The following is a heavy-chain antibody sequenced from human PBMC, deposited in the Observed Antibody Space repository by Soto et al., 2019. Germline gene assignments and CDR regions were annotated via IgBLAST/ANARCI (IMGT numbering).Heavy chain of an antibody. CDR2: ISGSGGST. V-gene: IGHV3-23*01. Sequence: GGSLRLSCAASGFTFSSYAMSWVRQAPGKGLEWVSAISGSGGSTYYADSVKGRFTISRDNSKNTLYLQMNSLRAEDTAVYYCARTTGGIAAAGIYYYYGMDVWGQGTTVTVSS. CDR1: GFTFSSYA. CDR3: ARTTGGIAAAGIYYYYGMDV. D-gene: IGHD6-13*01. J-gene: IGHJ6*02.